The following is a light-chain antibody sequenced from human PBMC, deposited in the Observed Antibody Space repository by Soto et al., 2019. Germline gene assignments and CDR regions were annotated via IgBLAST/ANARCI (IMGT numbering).Light chain of an antibody. V-gene: IGKV3-20*01. CDR2: GAS. CDR3: QQYGSSLYT. CDR1: QSVSSSY. J-gene: IGKJ2*01. Sequence: EIVLTQSPGTLSLSPGERATLSCRASQSVSSSYLAWYQQKPGQAPRLLIYGASSRATGIPDRFSGSGSGTDVTVTISRLEPEDFAVYYCQQYGSSLYTFGQVTKLEIK.